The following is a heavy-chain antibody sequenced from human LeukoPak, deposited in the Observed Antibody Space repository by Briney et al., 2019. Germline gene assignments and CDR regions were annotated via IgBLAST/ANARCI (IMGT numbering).Heavy chain of an antibody. V-gene: IGHV4-31*03. CDR2: FYYSGST. J-gene: IGHJ6*03. CDR3: ARELIAVAGTARGMGYYYMDV. D-gene: IGHD6-19*01. Sequence: SETLSLTCTVSGGSISSGGFYWSWIRQPPGKGLEWIGYFYYSGSTYYNPSLKSRVTISVDTSKNQFSLKLSSVTAADTAVYYCARELIAVAGTARGMGYYYMDVWGKGTTVTVSS. CDR1: GGSISSGGFY.